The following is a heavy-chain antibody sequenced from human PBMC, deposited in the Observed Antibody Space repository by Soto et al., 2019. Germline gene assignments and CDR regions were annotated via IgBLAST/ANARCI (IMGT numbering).Heavy chain of an antibody. CDR3: ARVSFLAPVTGAEIFDF. V-gene: IGHV1-8*01. CDR1: GYSFTSYD. CDR2: GNPNSGDT. J-gene: IGHJ3*01. Sequence: QVQLVQSGAEVKKPGASVKVSCKASGYSFTSYDMNWVRQAPGQGLEWMGGGNPNSGDTDYAQKFQDRVTMTTDTSIRTAYMELSSLRSEDTAVYYCARVSFLAPVTGAEIFDFWGQGTMVTVSS. D-gene: IGHD2-21*02.